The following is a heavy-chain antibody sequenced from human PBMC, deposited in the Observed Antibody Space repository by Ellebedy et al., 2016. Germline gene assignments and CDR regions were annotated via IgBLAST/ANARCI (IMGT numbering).Heavy chain of an antibody. J-gene: IGHJ6*02. Sequence: GGSLRLXXAASGFTFSSYDMHWVRQSAGKGLEWVSGIDKLGYTNYPDSVKGRFSISREDARDSSYLQMNSLRAEDTAKYYCAILPGSTGTRFIETYGMDVWGQGTTVTVSS. CDR2: IDKLGYT. V-gene: IGHV3-13*01. CDR3: AILPGSTGTRFIETYGMDV. D-gene: IGHD1-1*01. CDR1: GFTFSSYD.